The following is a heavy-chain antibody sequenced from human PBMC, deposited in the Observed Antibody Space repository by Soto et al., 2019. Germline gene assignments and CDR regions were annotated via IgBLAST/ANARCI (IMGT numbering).Heavy chain of an antibody. CDR1: GYSFTSYW. V-gene: IGHV5-51*01. CDR3: ARHVADYYDSSGYYQGWFDT. D-gene: IGHD3-22*01. CDR2: IYPGDSDT. J-gene: IGHJ5*02. Sequence: GESLKISCKGSGYSFTSYWIGWVRQMPGKGLEWMGIIYPGDSDTRYSPSFQGQVTISADKSISTAYLQWSSLKASDTAMYYCARHVADYYDSSGYYQGWFDTWGQGTLVTVSS.